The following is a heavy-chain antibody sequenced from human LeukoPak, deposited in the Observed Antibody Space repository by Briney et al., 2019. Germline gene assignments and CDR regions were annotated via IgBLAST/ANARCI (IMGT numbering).Heavy chain of an antibody. CDR2: INPSGGST. CDR1: GYTFTSYY. CDR3: ARQNVDTAMVTDLRLRY. V-gene: IGHV1-46*01. Sequence: ASVKVSCKASGYTFTSYYMHWVRQAPGQGLEWMGIINPSGGSTSYAQKFQGRVTMTRDMSTSTVYMELSSLRSEDTAVYYCARQNVDTAMVTDLRLRYWGQGTLVTVSS. D-gene: IGHD5-18*01. J-gene: IGHJ4*02.